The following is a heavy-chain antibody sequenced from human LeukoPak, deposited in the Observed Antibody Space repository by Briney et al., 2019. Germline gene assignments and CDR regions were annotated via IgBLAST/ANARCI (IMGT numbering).Heavy chain of an antibody. J-gene: IGHJ5*02. CDR3: ARGPHTYYDILTGYYNVTFNWFDP. Sequence: SETLSLTCTVSGGSISSGGYYWSWIRQPPGKGLEWIGYIYYSGSTYYNPSLKSRVTISVDTSKNQFSLKLSSVTAADTAVYYCARGPHTYYDILTGYYNVTFNWFDPWGQGTLVTVSS. V-gene: IGHV4-31*03. CDR2: IYYSGST. CDR1: GGSISSGGYY. D-gene: IGHD3-9*01.